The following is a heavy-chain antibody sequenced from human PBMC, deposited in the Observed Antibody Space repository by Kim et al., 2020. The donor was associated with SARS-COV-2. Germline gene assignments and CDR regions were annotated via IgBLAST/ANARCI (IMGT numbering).Heavy chain of an antibody. CDR3: ARYCGSGGSEFHH. V-gene: IGHV3-23*01. D-gene: IGHD2-15*01. Sequence: GGSMRLSCAASGFTFSAYAMSWVRQATGKGLEWVSSISGNDDTTYYADSVKGRFIISRDNSNNALHLQMNSLRAEDTAVYYCARYCGSGGSEFHHWGQGTLVTVSS. CDR2: ISGNDDTT. J-gene: IGHJ1*01. CDR1: GFTFSAYA.